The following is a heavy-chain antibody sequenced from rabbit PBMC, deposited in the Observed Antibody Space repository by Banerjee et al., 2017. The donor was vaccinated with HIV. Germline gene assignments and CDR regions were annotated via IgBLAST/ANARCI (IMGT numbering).Heavy chain of an antibody. D-gene: IGHD4-1*01. CDR1: FSNKYV. CDR3: ARDLAGVIGWNFDL. J-gene: IGHJ4*01. V-gene: IGHV1S40*01. CDR2: IYADSGGST. Sequence: FSNKYVMCWVRQAPGKGLEWIACIYADSGGSTYYATWAKGRFTISRTSSTTVALQMTSLTAADTATYFCARDLAGVIGWNFDLWGQGTLVTVS.